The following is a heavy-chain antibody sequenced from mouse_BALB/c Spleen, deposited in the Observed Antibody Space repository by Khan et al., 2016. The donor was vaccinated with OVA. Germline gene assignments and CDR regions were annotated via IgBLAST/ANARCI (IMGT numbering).Heavy chain of an antibody. Sequence: QVQLKESGAELVRPGASVTLSCKASGYTFTDYEMHWVKQPHVHGMEWIGAIDPDTGGTAYNQKFKGKATLTADKSTSQAYMELRSLTSEDSAAYYSTGQDDWGPGTTVTVSS. D-gene: IGHD6-1*01. V-gene: IGHV1-15*01. CDR2: IDPDTGGT. J-gene: IGHJ1*01. CDR1: GYTFTDYE. CDR3: TGQDD.